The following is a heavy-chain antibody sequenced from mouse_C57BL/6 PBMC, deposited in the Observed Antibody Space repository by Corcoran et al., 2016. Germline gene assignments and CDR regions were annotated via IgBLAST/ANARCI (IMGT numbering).Heavy chain of an antibody. D-gene: IGHD1-1*01. V-gene: IGHV3-6*01. J-gene: IGHJ2*01. Sequence: DVQLQESGPGLVKPSQSLSLTCSVTGYSITSGYYWNWIRQFPGNKLEWMGYISYDGSNNYNPSLKNRISITRDTSKNQFFLKLNSVTTEDTATYYCATYHYAFDYWGSGTTLTFSS. CDR1: GYSITSGYY. CDR2: ISYDGSN. CDR3: ATYHYAFDY.